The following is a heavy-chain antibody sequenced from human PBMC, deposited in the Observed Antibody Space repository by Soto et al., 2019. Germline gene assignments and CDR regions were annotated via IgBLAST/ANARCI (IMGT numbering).Heavy chain of an antibody. CDR2: IIPIFGTS. J-gene: IGHJ3*02. CDR3: ARDSGGYGAPAFDI. V-gene: IGHV1-69*12. CDR1: GGSFSNFA. Sequence: QVQLVQSEAEVKKPGSSMKVSCKASGGSFSNFAISWVRQAPGQGLEWMGGIIPIFGTSNSAQKFQGRVSLTADESTNTAYLELNSLGSEATAVYYCARDSGGYGAPAFDIWGQGTMVTVSA. D-gene: IGHD3-10*01.